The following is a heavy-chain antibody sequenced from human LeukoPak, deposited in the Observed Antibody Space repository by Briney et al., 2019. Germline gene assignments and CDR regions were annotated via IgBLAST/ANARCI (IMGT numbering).Heavy chain of an antibody. CDR2: IIPIFGTA. CDR3: ARGGATPKYWFDP. CDR1: GGTFSSYA. Sequence: SVTVSCKASGGTFSSYAISWVRQAPGQGLEWMGGIIPIFGTANYAQKFQGRVTITADKSTSTAYMELSSLRSEDTAVYYCARGGATPKYWFDPWGQGTLVTVSS. V-gene: IGHV1-69*06. D-gene: IGHD3-16*01. J-gene: IGHJ5*02.